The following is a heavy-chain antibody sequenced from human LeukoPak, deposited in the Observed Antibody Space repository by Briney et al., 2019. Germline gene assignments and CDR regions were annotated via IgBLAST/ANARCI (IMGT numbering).Heavy chain of an antibody. CDR2: IYLNNDGT. D-gene: IGHD3-22*01. Sequence: ASVKVSCTASGFTFTDYSMHWVRQAPGQGLEFVGWIYLNNDGTNSAQKFQGRFTMTRDTSISTAYMELSGLRSDDTAVYYCARALINYYDDSGFYYFDYWGQGTLVAVPS. V-gene: IGHV1-2*02. J-gene: IGHJ4*02. CDR1: GFTFTDYS. CDR3: ARALINYYDDSGFYYFDY.